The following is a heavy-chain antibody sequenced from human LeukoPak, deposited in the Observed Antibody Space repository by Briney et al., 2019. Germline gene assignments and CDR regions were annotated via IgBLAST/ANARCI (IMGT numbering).Heavy chain of an antibody. Sequence: GESLKISCKGSGYSFANYWIGWVRQMPGKGLEWMGIMFPRDSDISYSPSFQGQVTISADKSNNIAYLQWSSLKASDSAMYFCARGMRAAAGSGVFYSDNWGQGALVSVSS. CDR1: GYSFANYW. J-gene: IGHJ4*02. CDR3: ARGMRAAAGSGVFYSDN. V-gene: IGHV5-51*01. D-gene: IGHD6-13*01. CDR2: MFPRDSDI.